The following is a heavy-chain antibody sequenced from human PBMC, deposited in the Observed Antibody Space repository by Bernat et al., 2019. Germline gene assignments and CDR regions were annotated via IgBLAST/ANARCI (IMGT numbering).Heavy chain of an antibody. CDR2: ISSYGST. J-gene: IGHJ3*02. V-gene: IGHV3-53*01. Sequence: EVQLVESGGGLIQPGGSLRLSCAASGFTVSSNYMSWVRQAPGKGLEWVSVISSYGSTDYADSLKGRFTISRDNSKNTLYLQMNSLGAEDTAVYYCARGFRFDIWGQGTMVTVSS. CDR1: GFTVSSNY. CDR3: ARGFRFDI.